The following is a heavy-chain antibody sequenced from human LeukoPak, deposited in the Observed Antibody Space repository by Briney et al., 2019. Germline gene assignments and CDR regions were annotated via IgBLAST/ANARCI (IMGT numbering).Heavy chain of an antibody. Sequence: SETLSLTCTVSGGSISSYYWSWIRQPAGKGLEWIGRIYTSGSTSYNPSLKSRVTISVDTSKNQFSLKLSSVTAADTAVYYCARVSYYDSSGYYYGYFQHWGQGTLVTVSS. CDR1: GGSISSYY. CDR2: IYTSGST. CDR3: ARVSYYDSSGYYYGYFQH. V-gene: IGHV4-4*07. J-gene: IGHJ1*01. D-gene: IGHD3-22*01.